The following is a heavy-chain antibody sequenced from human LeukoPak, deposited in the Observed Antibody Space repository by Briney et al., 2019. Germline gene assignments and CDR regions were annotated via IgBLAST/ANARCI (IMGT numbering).Heavy chain of an antibody. D-gene: IGHD1-26*01. CDR3: AKVRGSYVDAFDI. CDR2: ISYDGSNK. CDR1: GFTFSSYG. J-gene: IGHJ3*02. V-gene: IGHV3-30*18. Sequence: GGSLRLSCAASGFTFSSYGMHWVRQAPGKGLEWVAVISYDGSNKYYADSVKGRFTISRDNSKNTLYLQVNSLRAEDTAVYYCAKVRGSYVDAFDISGQGTMVTVSS.